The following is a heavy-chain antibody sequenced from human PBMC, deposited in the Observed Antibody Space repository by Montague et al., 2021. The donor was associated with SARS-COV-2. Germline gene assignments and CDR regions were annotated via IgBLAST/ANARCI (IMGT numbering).Heavy chain of an antibody. Sequence: SETLSLTCTVSGGSISSHFWSFIRHPPGKGLEWIGYINSNGGTNDNPSLRSRLTMSVDTSKNQFSLQLRSMTPADTTVYFCARATSVRGAVSWFDPWGQGILVTVSS. CDR3: ARATSVRGAVSWFDP. CDR2: INSNGGT. V-gene: IGHV4-59*11. D-gene: IGHD3-10*01. J-gene: IGHJ5*02. CDR1: GGSISSHF.